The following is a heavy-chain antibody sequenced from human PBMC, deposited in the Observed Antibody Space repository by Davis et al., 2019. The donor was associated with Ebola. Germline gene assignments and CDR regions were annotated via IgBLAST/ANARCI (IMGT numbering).Heavy chain of an antibody. D-gene: IGHD1-1*01. J-gene: IGHJ4*02. Sequence: SVKVSCKASGGTFSSYAISWVRQAPGQGLEWMGGIIPIFGTANYAQKLQGRVTMTTDTSTSTAYMELRSLRSDDTARYYCARDVRGITGPSEYWGQGTLVTVSS. V-gene: IGHV1-69*05. CDR3: ARDVRGITGPSEY. CDR1: GGTFSSYA. CDR2: IIPIFGTA.